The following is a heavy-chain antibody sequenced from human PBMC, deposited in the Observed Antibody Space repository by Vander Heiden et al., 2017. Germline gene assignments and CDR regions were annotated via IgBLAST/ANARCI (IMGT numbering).Heavy chain of an antibody. CDR3: ARDTMSGSFDL. CDR1: GNSITTGAYF. J-gene: IGHJ3*01. Sequence: QVQLQESDPGLVRPSQTMSLTCTVSGNSITTGAYFWTWIRQHPVKGLEWIGNIHHSGNVFYNPSLRSRINISVDSSKNQFSLRLTSLNAADTAVYYCARDTMSGSFDLWGQGTRVIVSS. V-gene: IGHV4-31*03. D-gene: IGHD3-10*02. CDR2: IHHSGNV.